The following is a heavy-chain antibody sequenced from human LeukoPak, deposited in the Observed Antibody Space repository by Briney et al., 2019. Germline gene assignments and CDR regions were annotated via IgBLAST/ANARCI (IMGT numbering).Heavy chain of an antibody. D-gene: IGHD3-22*01. V-gene: IGHV1-24*01. Sequence: ASVKVSCKVSGYTLTELSMHWVRQAPGKGLEWMGGFDPEDGETIYAQKFQGRVTMTEDTSTDTAYMELSSLRSEDTAVYYRATVFTYYYDSSGSPGAHWGQGTLVTVSS. CDR3: ATVFTYYYDSSGSPGAH. CDR1: GYTLTELS. J-gene: IGHJ4*02. CDR2: FDPEDGET.